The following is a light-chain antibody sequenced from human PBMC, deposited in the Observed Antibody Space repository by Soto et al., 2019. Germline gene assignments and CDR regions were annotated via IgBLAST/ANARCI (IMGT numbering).Light chain of an antibody. CDR1: QSINNW. CDR3: QQYNLYWT. V-gene: IGKV1-5*01. J-gene: IGKJ1*01. CDR2: DAS. Sequence: DIQMTQSPSTLSASIGDRVTITCRASQSINNWLAWYQQKPGKAPKLLIYDASSLQGGVPSRFSGSGSGTEFPLTISSLQPDDLATYYCQQYNLYWTFGQGTKVEIK.